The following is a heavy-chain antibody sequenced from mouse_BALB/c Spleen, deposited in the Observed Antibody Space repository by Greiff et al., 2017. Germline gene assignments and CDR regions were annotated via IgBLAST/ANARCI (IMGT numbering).Heavy chain of an antibody. D-gene: IGHD5-1*01. J-gene: IGHJ3*01. Sequence: EVKLVESGGGLVQPGGSRKLSCAASGFTFSSFGMHWVRQAPEEGLDWVAYISSGNSTIYYADTVKGKITINRDNPKNTLFLQMTSLRSEDTALYYCARSTFAYWGQGTLVTVAA. CDR3: ARSTFAY. CDR1: GFTFSSFG. CDR2: ISSGNSTI. V-gene: IGHV5-17*02.